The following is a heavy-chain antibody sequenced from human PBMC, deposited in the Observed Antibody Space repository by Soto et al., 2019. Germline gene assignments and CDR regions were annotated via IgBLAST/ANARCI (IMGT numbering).Heavy chain of an antibody. CDR3: AKDGQFDWLSLF. CDR1: GFTFSTYA. Sequence: GGSLRLSCAASGFTFSTYAMSWVRQAPGKGLEWVSSISDSGDSTYYADSVKGRFTISRDNSKNTLYLQMNSLRVEDTAVYYCAKDGQFDWLSLFWGQGTLVTVSS. D-gene: IGHD3-9*01. CDR2: ISDSGDST. J-gene: IGHJ4*02. V-gene: IGHV3-23*01.